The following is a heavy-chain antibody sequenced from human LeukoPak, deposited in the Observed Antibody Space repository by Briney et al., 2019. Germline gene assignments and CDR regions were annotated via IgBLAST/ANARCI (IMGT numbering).Heavy chain of an antibody. Sequence: GGSLRLSCAASGLTVSSNSMSWVRQAPGKGLEWVSFIYSGGSTYYADSVKGRFTISRDNSKNTLYLQMNSLRADDTAVYYCARDRNYYDSRKPKLDYWGQGTLVTVSS. CDR1: GLTVSSNS. V-gene: IGHV3-53*01. CDR2: IYSGGST. D-gene: IGHD3-22*01. J-gene: IGHJ4*02. CDR3: ARDRNYYDSRKPKLDY.